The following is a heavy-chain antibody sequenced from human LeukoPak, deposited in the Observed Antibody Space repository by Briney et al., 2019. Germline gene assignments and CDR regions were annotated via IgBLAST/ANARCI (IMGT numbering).Heavy chain of an antibody. CDR1: GFTFSSYA. D-gene: IGHD3-10*01. V-gene: IGHV3-23*01. J-gene: IGHJ4*02. CDR2: ISGSGGST. CDR3: ARDRDLTMVRGVKDY. Sequence: GGSLRLSCAASGFTFSSYAMSWVRQAPGKGLEWVSAISGSGGSTYYADSVKGRFTISRDNAKNSLYLQMNSLRAEDTAVYYCARDRDLTMVRGVKDYWGQGTLVTVSS.